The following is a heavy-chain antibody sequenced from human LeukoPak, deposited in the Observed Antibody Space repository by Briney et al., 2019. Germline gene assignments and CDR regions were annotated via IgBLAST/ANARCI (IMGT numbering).Heavy chain of an antibody. Sequence: GGSLRLSCAASGFTFSSYAMSWVRQAPGKGLEWVSAISGSGGSTYYADSVKGRFTISIDNSKNTLYLQMNSLRAEDTAVYYCAKGGYGDYENPVAFDIWGQGTMVTVSS. CDR1: GFTFSSYA. D-gene: IGHD4-17*01. CDR2: ISGSGGST. CDR3: AKGGYGDYENPVAFDI. V-gene: IGHV3-23*01. J-gene: IGHJ3*02.